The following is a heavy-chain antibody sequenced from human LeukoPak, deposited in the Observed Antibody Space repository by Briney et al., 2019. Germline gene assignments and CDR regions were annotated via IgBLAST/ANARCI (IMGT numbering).Heavy chain of an antibody. CDR1: GFTFNNYG. Sequence: QAGGSLRLSCVVSGFTFNNYGMNWVRQAPGKGLDWVSYISASRNSISYADSVKGRFTISRDNAKNSLYLQMNSLRAEDTAVYYCARVMTTVIKAFDYWGQGTLVTVSS. D-gene: IGHD4-17*01. J-gene: IGHJ4*02. CDR2: ISASRNSI. CDR3: ARVMTTVIKAFDY. V-gene: IGHV3-48*04.